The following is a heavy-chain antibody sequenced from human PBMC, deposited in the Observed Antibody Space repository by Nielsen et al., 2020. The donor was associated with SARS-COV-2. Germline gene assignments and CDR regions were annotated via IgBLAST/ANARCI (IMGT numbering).Heavy chain of an antibody. J-gene: IGHJ6*02. D-gene: IGHD6-13*01. V-gene: IGHV3-9*01. CDR2: ISWNSGSI. CDR3: AKEANRGSSSSYGMDV. CDR1: GFTFDDYA. Sequence: GGFLRLSCAASGFTFDDYAMHWVRQAPGKGLEWVSGISWNSGSIGYADSVKGRFTISRDNAKNSLYLQMNSLRAEDTALYYCAKEANRGSSSSYGMDVWGQGTTVTVSS.